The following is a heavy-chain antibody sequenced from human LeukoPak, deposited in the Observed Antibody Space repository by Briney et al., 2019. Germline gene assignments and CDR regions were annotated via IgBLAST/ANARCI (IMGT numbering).Heavy chain of an antibody. V-gene: IGHV1-69*13. CDR2: IIPIFGTA. CDR1: GGTFSSYA. J-gene: IGHJ1*01. D-gene: IGHD3-22*01. CDR3: ARAIYYDSSGYYFQH. Sequence: SVKVSCKASGGTFSSYAISWVRQAPGQGLEWMGGIIPIFGTANYAQKFQGRVTITADESTSTAYMELSSLRSGDTAVYYCARAIYYDSSGYYFQHWGQGTLVTVSS.